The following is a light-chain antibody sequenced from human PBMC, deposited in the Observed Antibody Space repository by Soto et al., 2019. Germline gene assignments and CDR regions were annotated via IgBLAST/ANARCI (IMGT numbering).Light chain of an antibody. CDR3: SSYTRSNTVL. V-gene: IGLV2-14*01. CDR2: EVT. J-gene: IGLJ3*02. CDR1: SSYLFSSNF. Sequence: QSVLTQPASVSGSPGQSVTISCTGTSSYLFSSNFVSWYQQQPGKAPKLLIYEVTNRPSGVSNRFSGSKSDNMASLTISGLQADDEADYYCSSYTRSNTVLFGGGTKLTVL.